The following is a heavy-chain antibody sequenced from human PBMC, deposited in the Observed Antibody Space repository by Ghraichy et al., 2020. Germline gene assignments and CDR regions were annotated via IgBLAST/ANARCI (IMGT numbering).Heavy chain of an antibody. Sequence: GGSLRLSCAASGFTVSSNYMSWVRQAPGKGLEWVSVIYSGGSTYYADSVKGRFTISRDNSKNTLYLQMNSLRAEDTAVYYCARGGAIFGVVYYGMDVWGQGTTVTVSS. V-gene: IGHV3-53*01. CDR1: GFTVSSNY. CDR3: ARGGAIFGVVYYGMDV. J-gene: IGHJ6*02. D-gene: IGHD3-3*01. CDR2: IYSGGST.